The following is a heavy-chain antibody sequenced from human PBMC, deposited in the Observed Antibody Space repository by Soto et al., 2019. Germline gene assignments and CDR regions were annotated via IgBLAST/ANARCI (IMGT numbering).Heavy chain of an antibody. V-gene: IGHV3-15*01. D-gene: IGHD2-2*02. CDR2: IKSKTDGGTT. CDR3: TTRSIVVVPAAIRKYYYYYYGMDV. J-gene: IGHJ6*02. CDR1: GFTFSNAW. Sequence: EVQLVESGGGLVKPGGSLRLSCAASGFTFSNAWMSWVRQAPGKGLEWVGRIKSKTDGGTTDYAAPVKGRFTISRDDSKNTLYLQMNSLKTEDTAVYYCTTRSIVVVPAAIRKYYYYYYGMDVWGLGTTVTVSS.